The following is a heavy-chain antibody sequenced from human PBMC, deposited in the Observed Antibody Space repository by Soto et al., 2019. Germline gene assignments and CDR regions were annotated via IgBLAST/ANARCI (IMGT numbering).Heavy chain of an antibody. D-gene: IGHD2-2*01. CDR1: GYTLTELS. J-gene: IGHJ4*02. V-gene: IGHV1-24*01. CDR3: ATVRDIVVVPAAYLSFDY. Sequence: GASVKVSCKVSGYTLTELSMHWVRQAPGKGLEWMGGFDPEDGETIYAQKFQGRVTMTEDTSTDTAYMELSSLRSEDTAVYYCATVRDIVVVPAAYLSFDYWGQGTLVTVSS. CDR2: FDPEDGET.